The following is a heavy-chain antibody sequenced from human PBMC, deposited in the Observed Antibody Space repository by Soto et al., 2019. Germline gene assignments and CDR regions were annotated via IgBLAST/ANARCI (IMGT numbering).Heavy chain of an antibody. CDR1: GASISSSY. CDR3: ARDMHAGFTHYFDP. CDR2: VHYSGGT. Sequence: SETLSLTCSVSGASISSSYWSWIRQSPGKGLEWIGYVHYSGGTKDNPSLNGRVSLSIDTSKSQFSLKLSSVAAADTAVYYCARDMHAGFTHYFDPRGQGTLVTVSS. J-gene: IGHJ5*02. V-gene: IGHV4-59*01. D-gene: IGHD1-26*01.